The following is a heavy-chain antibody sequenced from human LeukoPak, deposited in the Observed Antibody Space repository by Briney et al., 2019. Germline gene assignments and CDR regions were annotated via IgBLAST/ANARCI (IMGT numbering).Heavy chain of an antibody. Sequence: PGGSLRLSCAASGFPFSNYAKTWVRQAPGKGLEWVSAISGSGGSTYYADSVKGRFTISRDNSKNTLFLQMNSLRAEDTAVYYCAKESIAAAGTPNFDYWGQGTLVTVSS. V-gene: IGHV3-23*01. CDR2: ISGSGGST. D-gene: IGHD6-13*01. J-gene: IGHJ4*02. CDR1: GFPFSNYA. CDR3: AKESIAAAGTPNFDY.